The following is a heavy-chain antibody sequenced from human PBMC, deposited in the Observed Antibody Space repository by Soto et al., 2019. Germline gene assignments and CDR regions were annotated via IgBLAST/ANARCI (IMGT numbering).Heavy chain of an antibody. J-gene: IGHJ6*02. CDR3: ARVRPRQYYYYGMDV. V-gene: IGHV4-4*07. Sequence: PSETLSLTCTVSGGSISSYYVSWIRQSAGKGLEWIGRIDTSGTTNYNPSLKSRVTMSVDASKNHFSLNLSSVTAADTAVYYCARVRPRQYYYYGMDVWGQGTTVTVSS. CDR2: IDTSGTT. CDR1: GGSISSYY. D-gene: IGHD6-6*01.